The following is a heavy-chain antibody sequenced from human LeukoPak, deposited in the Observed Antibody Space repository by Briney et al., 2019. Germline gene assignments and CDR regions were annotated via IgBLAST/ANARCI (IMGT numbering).Heavy chain of an antibody. CDR2: ISSSGGT. CDR1: GGSISSGGYY. Sequence: SETLSLTCTVSGGSISSGGYYWSWIRQPPGKGLEWIGYISSSGGTSYNPSLESRVTISVDTAKNQFSLKLTSVTAADMAVYYCAGEGSGGYNDYWGQGTLVTVSS. V-gene: IGHV4-61*08. D-gene: IGHD5-24*01. CDR3: AGEGSGGYNDY. J-gene: IGHJ4*02.